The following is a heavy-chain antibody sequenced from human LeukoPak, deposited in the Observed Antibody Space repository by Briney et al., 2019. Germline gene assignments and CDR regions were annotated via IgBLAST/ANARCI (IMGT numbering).Heavy chain of an antibody. CDR1: GFTFSRYE. V-gene: IGHV3-48*03. Sequence: GSLRLSCAAYGFTFSRYEMNWVRQAPGKGLECVSYISSSGSTIYYADSVKGRFTISRDNAKNSLHLQMNSLRAEDTAVYYCAINSGSYYWGWGQGTLVTVSS. CDR3: AINSGSYYWG. D-gene: IGHD1-26*01. CDR2: ISSSGSTI. J-gene: IGHJ4*02.